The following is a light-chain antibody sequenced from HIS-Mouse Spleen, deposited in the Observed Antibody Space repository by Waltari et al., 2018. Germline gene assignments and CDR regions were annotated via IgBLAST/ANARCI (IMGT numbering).Light chain of an antibody. CDR1: KLVDKY. CDR2: QDS. Sequence: SYELTQPPSVSVSPGQTASITCSGEKLVDKYACWYQQKPGQSPVLVIYQDSKRPSGIPERFAGSNSGNTATLTISGTQAMDEADYYCQAWDSSTANVVFGGGTKLTVL. J-gene: IGLJ2*01. V-gene: IGLV3-1*01. CDR3: QAWDSSTANVV.